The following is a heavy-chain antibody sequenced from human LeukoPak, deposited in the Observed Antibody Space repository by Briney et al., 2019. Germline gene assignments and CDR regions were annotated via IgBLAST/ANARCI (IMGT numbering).Heavy chain of an antibody. CDR2: IYYSGGT. J-gene: IGHJ4*02. D-gene: IGHD5-18*01. CDR1: GGSISSGDYY. CDR3: ASRGYTYGHFDY. Sequence: SQTLSLTCTVSGGSISSGDYYWSWIRQPPGKALEWIGYIYYSGGTYYNPSLKSRVTISIDTPKNQFSLKLSSVTAADTAMYYCASRGYTYGHFDYWGPGTLVTVSS. V-gene: IGHV4-30-4*01.